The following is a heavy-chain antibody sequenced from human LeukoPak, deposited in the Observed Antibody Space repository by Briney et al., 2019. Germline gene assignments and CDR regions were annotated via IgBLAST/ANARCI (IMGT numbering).Heavy chain of an antibody. CDR1: GGSISSGSYY. J-gene: IGHJ6*03. D-gene: IGHD1-1*01. Sequence: SETLSLTCTASGGSISSGSYYWSWIRQPPGRGLGWIGYVFDSGSTNYNPSLKSRVTISVDTSTKQFSLRLSSVTAADTAVYYCARLYQQSKWKYYYYYMDVWGKGTAVTVSS. V-gene: IGHV4-61*01. CDR3: ARLYQQSKWKYYYYYMDV. CDR2: VFDSGST.